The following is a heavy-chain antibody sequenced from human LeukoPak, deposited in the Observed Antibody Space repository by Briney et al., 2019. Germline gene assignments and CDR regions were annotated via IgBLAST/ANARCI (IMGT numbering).Heavy chain of an antibody. D-gene: IGHD6-13*01. CDR3: ARESVIAAAFNYYYYYYMDV. CDR2: IKEDGSEK. CDR1: GFTFSKYW. V-gene: IGHV3-7*01. Sequence: GGSLRLSCAASGFTFSKYWMSWVRQAPGKGLEWVANIKEDGSEKFYVNSVKGRFTVSRDNAKNSLYLQMNNLRAEDTAVYYCARESVIAAAFNYYYYYYMDVWGKGTTVTVSS. J-gene: IGHJ6*03.